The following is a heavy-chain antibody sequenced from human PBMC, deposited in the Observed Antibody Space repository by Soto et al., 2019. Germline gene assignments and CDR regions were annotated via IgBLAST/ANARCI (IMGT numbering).Heavy chain of an antibody. V-gene: IGHV3-30*18. CDR2: VSYDGSNK. Sequence: GGSLRLSCAASGFTFSSSGMHWVRQAPGKGLEWVAVVSYDGSNKFYADSVKGRFTISRDNFRNTLYLQMNSLRAEDTAVYYCAKEFHSWNYFDYWGQGTLVTVSS. D-gene: IGHD1-20*01. J-gene: IGHJ4*02. CDR1: GFTFSSSG. CDR3: AKEFHSWNYFDY.